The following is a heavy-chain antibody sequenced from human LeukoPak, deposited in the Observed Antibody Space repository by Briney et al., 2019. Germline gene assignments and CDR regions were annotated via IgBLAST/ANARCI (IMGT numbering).Heavy chain of an antibody. V-gene: IGHV4-34*01. CDR3: ARGRRPITMVRGVITDV. J-gene: IGHJ6*02. CDR1: GGSFSGYY. Sequence: SETLSLTCAVYGGSFSGYYWSWIRQPPGKGLEWIGEINHSGSTNYNPSLKSRVTISVDTSKNQFSLKLSSVTAADTAVYYCARGRRPITMVRGVITDVWGQGTTVTVS. CDR2: INHSGST. D-gene: IGHD3-10*01.